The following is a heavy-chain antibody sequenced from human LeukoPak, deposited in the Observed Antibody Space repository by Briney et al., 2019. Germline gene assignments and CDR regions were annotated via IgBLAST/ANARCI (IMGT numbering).Heavy chain of an antibody. CDR2: IRYDESNI. CDR3: AKALRRYCSVGNCYAVDY. J-gene: IGHJ4*02. V-gene: IGHV3-30*02. CDR1: GFTFSDYS. Sequence: GGSLRLSCAASGFTFSDYSMHWIRQAPDKGLDWMAFIRYDESNIYYADSVKGRFTISRDNSKNTLYLQMNSLRADDTAFYCAKALRRYCSVGNCYAVDYWGQGTLVTVSS. D-gene: IGHD2-15*01.